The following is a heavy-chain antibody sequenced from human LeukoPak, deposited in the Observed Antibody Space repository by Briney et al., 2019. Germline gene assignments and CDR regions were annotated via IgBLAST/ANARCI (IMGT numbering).Heavy chain of an antibody. J-gene: IGHJ4*02. CDR1: GFTVSRNY. CDR2: IYTDGGT. D-gene: IGHD5-24*01. V-gene: IGHV3-53*01. Sequence: GGSLRLSCAASGFTVSRNYMSWVRQAPGKGLEWVSVIYTDGGTHYADSVKGRFTISRDNAKNSLYLQMNSLRAEDTAVYYCARGGDGYNFDYWGQGTLVTVSS. CDR3: ARGGDGYNFDY.